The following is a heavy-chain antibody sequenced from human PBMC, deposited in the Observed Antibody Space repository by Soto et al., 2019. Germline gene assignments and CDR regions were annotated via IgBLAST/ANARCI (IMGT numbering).Heavy chain of an antibody. J-gene: IGHJ6*02. D-gene: IGHD2-15*01. V-gene: IGHV1-18*04. Sequence: QVQLVQSGVEVKKPGASVKVSCKASGYTFISHGISWVRQAPGQGLEWMGWISGKNGNTNYAQKLQGRVTLTTDTYTSTDYMELRSLRYDDTAVYYCARVSSSIVVVPDYGMDVWGQGTTVTVSS. CDR1: GYTFISHG. CDR2: ISGKNGNT. CDR3: ARVSSSIVVVPDYGMDV.